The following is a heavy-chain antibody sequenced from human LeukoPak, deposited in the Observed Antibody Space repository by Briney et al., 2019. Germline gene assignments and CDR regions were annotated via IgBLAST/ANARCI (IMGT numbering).Heavy chain of an antibody. J-gene: IGHJ4*02. CDR1: VFTFSTFE. V-gene: IGHV3-48*03. D-gene: IGHD3-16*02. CDR3: ARDYWSYDYVWGSYRIPDY. Sequence: PGGSLRLSCAASVFTFSTFEMSWVRQAPGKGLEWVAYTSSNGSVKYYADSVKGRFTISRDNAKNSLYLQMNSLRAEDTAVYYCARDYWSYDYVWGSYRIPDYWGQGTLVTVSS. CDR2: TSSNGSVK.